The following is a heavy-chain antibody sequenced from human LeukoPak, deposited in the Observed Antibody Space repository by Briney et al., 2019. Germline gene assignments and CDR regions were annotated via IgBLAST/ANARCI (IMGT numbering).Heavy chain of an antibody. CDR3: AKDRTEIRGRSYFDY. D-gene: IGHD3-10*01. CDR2: ISYDGSNK. J-gene: IGHJ4*02. V-gene: IGHV3-30*18. CDR1: GFTFSSYG. Sequence: GGSLRLSCAASGFTFSSYGMHWVRQAPGKGLEWVAVISYDGSNKYYADSVKGRFTISRDNSKNTLYLQMNSLRAEDTAVYYCAKDRTEIRGRSYFDYWGQGTLVTVSS.